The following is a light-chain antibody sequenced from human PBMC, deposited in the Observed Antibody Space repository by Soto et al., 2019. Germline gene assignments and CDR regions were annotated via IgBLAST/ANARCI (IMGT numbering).Light chain of an antibody. CDR3: LQYTDWPLT. V-gene: IGKV3-20*01. J-gene: IGKJ1*01. Sequence: EVVMTQSPATLSVSPGERATLYCRASQSVTSNYLAWYQQKPGQAPRLLIYGVSSRATGVPDRFSGSGSGTDFPLTISRLEPEDCAVYYCLQYTDWPLTFGQGPKVEVK. CDR2: GVS. CDR1: QSVTSNY.